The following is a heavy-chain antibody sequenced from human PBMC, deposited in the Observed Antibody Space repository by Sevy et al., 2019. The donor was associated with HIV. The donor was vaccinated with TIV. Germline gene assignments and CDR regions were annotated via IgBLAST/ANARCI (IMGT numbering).Heavy chain of an antibody. V-gene: IGHV3-30*18. CDR2: ISYDGSDK. Sequence: GGSLRLSCAASGFTFSSYGMHWVRQAPGKGLEWVAVISYDGSDKFYADSVKGRFTISRDNSKNTVYLQMNSLGPEDAAVYYCAKYLLGDYYDSSGVLDYWGQGTLVTVSS. CDR1: GFTFSSYG. CDR3: AKYLLGDYYDSSGVLDY. D-gene: IGHD3-22*01. J-gene: IGHJ4*02.